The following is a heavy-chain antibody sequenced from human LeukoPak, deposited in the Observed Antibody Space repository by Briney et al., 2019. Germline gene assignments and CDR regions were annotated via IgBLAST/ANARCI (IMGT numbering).Heavy chain of an antibody. Sequence: SETLSITCTVSGGSISSYYWSWIRQPPGKGLDWPGYIYYSGSTNYNPALKSRVTISVDTSKSQFSLKLSSVTAADTAVYYCARDHCSGGSCYSGWFDPWGQGTLVTVSS. CDR2: IYYSGST. CDR3: ARDHCSGGSCYSGWFDP. CDR1: GGSISSYY. V-gene: IGHV4-59*01. D-gene: IGHD2-15*01. J-gene: IGHJ5*02.